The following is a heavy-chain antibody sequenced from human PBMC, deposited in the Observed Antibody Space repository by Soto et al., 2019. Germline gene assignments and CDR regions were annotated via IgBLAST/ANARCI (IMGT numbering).Heavy chain of an antibody. V-gene: IGHV3-23*01. CDR3: AKLKGAFDWPATDY. CDR1: GFTFSSYA. J-gene: IGHJ4*02. CDR2: ISGSGGST. Sequence: GGSLRLSCAASGFTFSSYAMSWVRQAPGKGLEWVSAISGSGGSTYYADSVKGRFTISRDNSKNTLYLQMNSLRAEDTAVYYCAKLKGAFDWPATDYWGQGTLVTVSS. D-gene: IGHD3-9*01.